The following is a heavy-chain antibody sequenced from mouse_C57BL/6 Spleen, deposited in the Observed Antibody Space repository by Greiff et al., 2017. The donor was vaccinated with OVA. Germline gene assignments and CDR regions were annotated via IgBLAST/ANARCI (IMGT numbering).Heavy chain of an antibody. Sequence: VQLQQSGPELVKPGASVKISCKASGYAFSSSWMNWVKQRPGKGLEWIGRIYPGDGDTNYNGKFKGKATLTADKSSSTAYMQLSSLTSEDSAVYFCARDGYYEGSWFAYWGQGTLVTVSA. CDR2: IYPGDGDT. D-gene: IGHD2-3*01. CDR1: GYAFSSSW. V-gene: IGHV1-82*01. J-gene: IGHJ3*01. CDR3: ARDGYYEGSWFAY.